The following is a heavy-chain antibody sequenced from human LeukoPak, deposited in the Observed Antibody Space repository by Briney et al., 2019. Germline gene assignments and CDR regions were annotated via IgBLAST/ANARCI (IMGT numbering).Heavy chain of an antibody. J-gene: IGHJ5*02. V-gene: IGHV3-7*01. Sequence: GGSLRLSCEASGFFFSTYWMAWVRQAPGKGLEWVASIKHDAIEDHYAASVKGRFTVSRDNGRNSLYLERKSLRVEDTAVYYCSREFEPWGQGTLVIVSS. CDR1: GFFFSTYW. CDR2: IKHDAIED. CDR3: SREFEP.